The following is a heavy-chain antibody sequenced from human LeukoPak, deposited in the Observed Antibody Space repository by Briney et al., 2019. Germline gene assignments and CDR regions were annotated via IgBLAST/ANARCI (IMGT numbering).Heavy chain of an antibody. CDR1: GFTFSSYG. V-gene: IGHV3-30*02. D-gene: IGHD6-13*01. J-gene: IGHJ4*02. CDR2: IRYDGSNK. CDR3: AKDMEPAAGFFDY. Sequence: GGSLRLSCAASGFTFSSYGMHWVRQAPGKGLEWVAYIRYDGSNKYYADSVKGRFTISRDNSKNTLYLQMNSLRAEDTAVYYCAKDMEPAAGFFDYWGQGTLVTVSS.